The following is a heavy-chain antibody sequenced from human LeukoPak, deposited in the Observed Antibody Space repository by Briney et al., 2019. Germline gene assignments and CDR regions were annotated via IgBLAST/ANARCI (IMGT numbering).Heavy chain of an antibody. CDR3: ARDGYCSSTSCYSGLQY. Sequence: ASVKVSCKASGYTFTGYYMHWVRQAPGQGLEWMGWINPSGGSTSYAQKFQGRVTMTRDTSTSTVYMELSSLRSEDTAVYYCARDGYCSSTSCYSGLQYWGQGTLVTVSS. D-gene: IGHD2-2*02. CDR2: INPSGGST. CDR1: GYTFTGYY. V-gene: IGHV1-46*01. J-gene: IGHJ4*02.